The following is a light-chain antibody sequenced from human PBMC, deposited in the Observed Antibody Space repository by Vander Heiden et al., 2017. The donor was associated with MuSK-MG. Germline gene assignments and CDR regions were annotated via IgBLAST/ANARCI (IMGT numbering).Light chain of an antibody. CDR1: QSLLHSNGYNY. CDR3: RGALETPKT. Sequence: DIVMTQSPLSLPVTPGEPASISCRSSQSLLHSNGYNYLDWYLQKPGQSPQVLIYLGSNRASGVPDRFSGSGPGTDFTLRISSVEVEDVGVYYCRGALETPKTFGQGTKVEI. V-gene: IGKV2-28*01. J-gene: IGKJ1*01. CDR2: LGS.